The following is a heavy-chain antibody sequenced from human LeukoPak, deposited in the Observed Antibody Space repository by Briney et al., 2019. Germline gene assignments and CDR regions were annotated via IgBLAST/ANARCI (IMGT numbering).Heavy chain of an antibody. V-gene: IGHV3-43D*03. J-gene: IGHJ6*03. CDR3: AKGIRHSGSWYVYYYYYYMDV. D-gene: IGHD6-13*01. Sequence: GGSLRLSCAASGFTFDDYAMHWVRQAPGKGLEWVSLISWDGGSTYYADSVKGRFTISRDNSKNSLYLQMNSLRAEDTALYYCAKGIRHSGSWYVYYYYYYMDVWGKGTTVTVSS. CDR2: ISWDGGST. CDR1: GFTFDDYA.